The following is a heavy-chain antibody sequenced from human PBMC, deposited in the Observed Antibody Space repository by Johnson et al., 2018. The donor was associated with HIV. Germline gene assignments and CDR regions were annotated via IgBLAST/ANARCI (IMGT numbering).Heavy chain of an antibody. Sequence: VQLVESGGGLIQPGGSLRLSCAASGFTVSSNYMSWVRQAPGKGLEWVSVIYSGGSTYYADSVKGRFIISRDNSQNTLSLQMHSLRAGDTAVYYCARGFEVAAGWGAFDIWGQGTMVTVSS. D-gene: IGHD6-13*01. J-gene: IGHJ3*02. CDR2: IYSGGST. V-gene: IGHV3-53*01. CDR3: ARGFEVAAGWGAFDI. CDR1: GFTVSSNY.